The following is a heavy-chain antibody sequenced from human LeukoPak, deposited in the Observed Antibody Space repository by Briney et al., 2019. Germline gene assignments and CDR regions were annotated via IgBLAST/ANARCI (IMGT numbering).Heavy chain of an antibody. D-gene: IGHD5-18*01. CDR2: IYYSGST. Sequence: PSETLSLTCTVSGGSISSSSYYWGWIRQPPGKGLEWIGSIYYSGSTYYNPSLKSRVTISVDTSKNQFSLKLSSVTAADTAVYYCARDRSKWIQLWLPRAEFDYWGQGTLVTVSS. J-gene: IGHJ4*02. CDR3: ARDRSKWIQLWLPRAEFDY. CDR1: GGSISSSSYY. V-gene: IGHV4-39*07.